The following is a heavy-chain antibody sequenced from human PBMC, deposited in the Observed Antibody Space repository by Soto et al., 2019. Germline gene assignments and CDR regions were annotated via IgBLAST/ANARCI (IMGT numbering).Heavy chain of an antibody. J-gene: IGHJ4*02. D-gene: IGHD2-2*01. V-gene: IGHV1-3*01. CDR1: GYTFTSYA. CDR3: ARVSCSSTSCSPGDY. CDR2: INAGNGNT. Sequence: ASVKVSCKASGYTFTSYAMHWVRQAPGQRLEWMGWINAGNGNTKYSQKFQGRVTITRDTSASTAYMELSSLRSEDTAVYYCARVSCSSTSCSPGDYWGQGTQVTVSS.